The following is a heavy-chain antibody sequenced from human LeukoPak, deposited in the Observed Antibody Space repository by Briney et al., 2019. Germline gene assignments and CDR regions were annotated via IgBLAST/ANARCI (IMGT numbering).Heavy chain of an antibody. V-gene: IGHV3-23*01. J-gene: IGHJ6*02. D-gene: IGHD3-10*01. CDR3: AKGFVVRANLRSLSYYYYYGMDV. CDR1: GFTFSSYA. Sequence: GSLRLSCAASGFTFSSYAMNWVRQAPGKGLEWVSAISGSGDSTYYADSVKGRFTISRDNSKNTLYLQMNSLRAEDTAVYYCAKGFVVRANLRSLSYYYYYGMDVWGQGTTITVSS. CDR2: ISGSGDST.